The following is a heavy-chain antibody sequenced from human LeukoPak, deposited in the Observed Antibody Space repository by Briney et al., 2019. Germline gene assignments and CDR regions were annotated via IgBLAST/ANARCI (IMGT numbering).Heavy chain of an antibody. CDR1: GDSVSSNSAS. CDR3: ARDLARSNSLFDY. Sequence: SQTLSLTCAISGDSVSSNSASWNWIRQSPSRGLEWLGRTYYRSRWYNDYAVSVKSRITTNPDTSKNQFSLQLNSVTPDDTAVYYCARDLARSNSLFDYWGQGTLVTVSS. V-gene: IGHV6-1*01. J-gene: IGHJ4*02. CDR2: TYYRSRWYN. D-gene: IGHD1-7*01.